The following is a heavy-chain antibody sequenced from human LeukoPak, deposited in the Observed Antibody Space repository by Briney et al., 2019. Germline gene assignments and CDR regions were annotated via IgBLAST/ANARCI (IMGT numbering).Heavy chain of an antibody. CDR3: ARDTNFERDYYYMDV. V-gene: IGHV3-66*02. Sequence: PGGSLRLSCAASGFTVSSNYMSWVRQAPGKGLEWVSVIYSGGSTYYADSVKGRFTISRDNSKNTLYLQMNSLRAEETAVYYCARDTNFERDYYYMDVWGKGTTVTVSS. CDR2: IYSGGST. J-gene: IGHJ6*03. CDR1: GFTVSSNY.